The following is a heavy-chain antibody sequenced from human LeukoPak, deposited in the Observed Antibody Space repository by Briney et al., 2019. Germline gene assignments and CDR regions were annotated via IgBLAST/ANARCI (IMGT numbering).Heavy chain of an antibody. V-gene: IGHV3-30-3*01. CDR1: GFTFSSYA. D-gene: IGHD3-22*01. CDR3: ARDSSPWYYYDRSGSNGFDP. CDR2: IAYDGGNK. J-gene: IGHJ5*02. Sequence: GRSLRLSCAASGFTFSSYAIHWVRQAPGKGLEWVAVIAYDGGNKYCADSVKGRFTISRDNSKNTLFLQMNSLRAEDTAVYYCARDSSPWYYYDRSGSNGFDPWGQGTLVTVSS.